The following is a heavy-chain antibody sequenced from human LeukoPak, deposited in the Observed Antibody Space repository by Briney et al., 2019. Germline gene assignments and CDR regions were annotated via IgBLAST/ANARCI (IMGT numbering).Heavy chain of an antibody. J-gene: IGHJ4*02. V-gene: IGHV1-3*01. CDR1: GYTFTSYA. CDR3: ARLAVAGTGSLDY. D-gene: IGHD6-19*01. Sequence: ASVKVSCKASGYTFTSYAMHWVRQAPGQRLEWMGWINAGNGNTKYSQKFQGRVTITRDTSASTAYMELSSLRSEDTAVYYCARLAVAGTGSLDYWGQGTLVTVSS. CDR2: INAGNGNT.